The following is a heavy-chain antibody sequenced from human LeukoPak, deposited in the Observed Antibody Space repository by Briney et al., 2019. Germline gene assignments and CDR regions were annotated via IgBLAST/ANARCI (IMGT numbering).Heavy chain of an antibody. CDR3: ATDRDNSDWQKRFDS. V-gene: IGHV3-7*01. J-gene: IGHJ4*02. CDR2: INQDAREI. D-gene: IGHD2-21*02. Sequence: PGGSLRLSCAAAGFTFSRYWMNWYRQAPGKGLEWVGNINQDAREINYVDSVRGRFTISRDNAKNSLHLQMNSLTAEDTAVYYCATDRDNSDWQKRFDSWGQGTLVTVSS. CDR1: GFTFSRYW.